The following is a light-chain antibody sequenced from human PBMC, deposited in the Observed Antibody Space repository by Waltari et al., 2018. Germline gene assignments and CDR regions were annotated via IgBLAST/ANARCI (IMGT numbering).Light chain of an antibody. Sequence: ILLTQSPDTLTLSPGERATLSCWASQSVGNYLAWYQQKPGQAPRLLIYDASKRATGIPARFSGSGSGTDFTLTISSLQPEDFATYYCLQDYEYPFTFGQGTKLEI. J-gene: IGKJ2*01. CDR3: LQDYEYPFT. V-gene: IGKV3-11*01. CDR1: QSVGNY. CDR2: DAS.